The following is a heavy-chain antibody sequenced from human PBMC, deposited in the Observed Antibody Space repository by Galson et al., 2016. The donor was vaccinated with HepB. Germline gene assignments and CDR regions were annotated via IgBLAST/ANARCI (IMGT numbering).Heavy chain of an antibody. CDR1: EYNFSNYW. D-gene: IGHD1-26*01. V-gene: IGHV5-51*01. CDR2: IYPDDSDT. J-gene: IGHJ5*02. Sequence: SGAEVKKPGESLKISCEGSEYNFSNYWIAWVRQMPGKGLEWMGMIYPDDSDTRYSPSFQGQVTISVDRSIATAYLQWSSLKASDTAMYYCARHFRGSYVTVLEFDLWGQGTLVTVSS. CDR3: ARHFRGSYVTVLEFDL.